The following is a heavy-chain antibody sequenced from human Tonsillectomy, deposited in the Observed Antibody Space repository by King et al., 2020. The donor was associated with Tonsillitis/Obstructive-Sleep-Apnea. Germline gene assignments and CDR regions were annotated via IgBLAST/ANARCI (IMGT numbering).Heavy chain of an antibody. J-gene: IGHJ6*03. CDR2: ISYDGSNK. Sequence: VQLVESGGGVVQPGRSLRLSCAASGFTFSSYAMHWVRQAPGKGLEGVAVISYDGSNKYNADSVKGRFTISRDNSKNPLYLQMNSLGAEDTAVYYCARGDGFWSGSADYCMDVWGKGTTVTVSS. V-gene: IGHV3-30*01. D-gene: IGHD3-3*01. CDR1: GFTFSSYA. CDR3: ARGDGFWSGSADYCMDV.